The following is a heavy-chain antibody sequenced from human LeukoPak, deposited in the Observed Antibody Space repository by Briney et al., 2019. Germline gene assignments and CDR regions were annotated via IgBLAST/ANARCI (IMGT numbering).Heavy chain of an antibody. V-gene: IGHV3-23*01. J-gene: IGHJ5*02. CDR3: AKNWWFGLAPNYFDP. Sequence: VGLGGSLRLSCAASGFTFHDYAMTWVRQAPGKGLEWVSGITASGAGTYYADSVKGRFTISRDNFKDTLYLQLNSLRAEGTATYYCAKNWWFGLAPNYFDPWGQGTLVTVSS. CDR2: ITASGAGT. D-gene: IGHD3/OR15-3a*01. CDR1: GFTFHDYA.